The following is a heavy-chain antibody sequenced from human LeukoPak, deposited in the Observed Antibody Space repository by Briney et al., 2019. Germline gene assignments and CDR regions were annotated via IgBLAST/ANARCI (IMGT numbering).Heavy chain of an antibody. CDR3: ARPRGCSNICNNFDY. CDR2: ISYDGSNK. D-gene: IGHD2-2*01. Sequence: GGSLRLSCAASGFTFSSYAMHWVRQAPGKGLEWVAVISYDGSNKYYADSVKGRFTISRDNSKNTLYLQMSSLRAEDTAVYYCARPRGCSNICNNFDYWGQGTLVTVSS. CDR1: GFTFSSYA. V-gene: IGHV3-30*04. J-gene: IGHJ4*02.